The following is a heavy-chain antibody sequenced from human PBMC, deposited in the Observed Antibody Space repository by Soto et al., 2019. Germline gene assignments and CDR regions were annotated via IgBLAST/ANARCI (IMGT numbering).Heavy chain of an antibody. V-gene: IGHV3-72*01. D-gene: IGHD3-9*01. CDR1: GFTFSDHY. CDR2: TRNKANSYTT. CDR3: ARGYDILTGYNTYYYYGMDV. J-gene: IGHJ6*02. Sequence: GGSLRLSCAASGFTFSDHYMDWVRQAPGKGLEWVGRTRNKANSYTTEYAASVKGRFTISRDDSKNSLYLQMNSLKTEDTAVYYCARGYDILTGYNTYYYYGMDVWGQGTTVTVSS.